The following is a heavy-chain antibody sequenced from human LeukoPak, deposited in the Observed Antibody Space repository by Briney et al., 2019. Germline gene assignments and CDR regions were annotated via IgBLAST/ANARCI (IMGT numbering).Heavy chain of an antibody. D-gene: IGHD5-12*01. CDR3: ARQVATIGRYYYYYMDV. V-gene: IGHV7-4-1*02. CDR2: INTNTGNP. J-gene: IGHJ6*03. CDR1: GYTFTSYA. Sequence: GASVKVSCKASGYTFTSYAMNWVRQAPGQGLEWMGWINTNTGNPTYAQGFTGRFVFSLDTSVSTAYLQISSLKAEDTAVYYCARQVATIGRYYYYYMDVWGKGTTVTVSS.